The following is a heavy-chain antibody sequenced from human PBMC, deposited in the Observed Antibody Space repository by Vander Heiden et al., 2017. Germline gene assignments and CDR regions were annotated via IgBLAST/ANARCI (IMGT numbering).Heavy chain of an antibody. J-gene: IGHJ4*02. D-gene: IGHD1-26*01. Sequence: QVQLVESGGGVVQTGGSLRLSCAASGFPFSPYGMPWVRQAPGKGLEWVAVIGHDGSFKAYADSVKGRFTISRDNSKNTLYLQMTSLRAEDTAVYYCARDLGAGRYFDYWGQGSLVTVSS. CDR2: IGHDGSFK. CDR1: GFPFSPYG. CDR3: ARDLGAGRYFDY. V-gene: IGHV3-33*01.